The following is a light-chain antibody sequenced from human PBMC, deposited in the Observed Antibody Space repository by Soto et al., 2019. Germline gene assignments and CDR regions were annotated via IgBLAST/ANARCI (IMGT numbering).Light chain of an antibody. CDR3: CSSVGSPNWV. V-gene: IGLV2-23*01. CDR2: EAN. CDR1: SSDVGSCNC. Sequence: QSALTQPASVSGSPGQSITISCTGTSSDVGSCNCVSWYQQHQGKAPTLMIYEANKRPSGVSNRFSGSKSGNTASLTISGLQAEDEADYYCCSSVGSPNWVFGGGTKLTVL. J-gene: IGLJ3*02.